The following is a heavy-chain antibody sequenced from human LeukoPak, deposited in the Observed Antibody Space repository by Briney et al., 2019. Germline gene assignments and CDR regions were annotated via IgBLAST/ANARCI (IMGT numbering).Heavy chain of an antibody. CDR3: ARESPYSSSWFDN. J-gene: IGHJ4*02. V-gene: IGHV1-2*02. Sequence: ASVKASCKASGYTFTDYYLHWVRQAPGQGLEWMGWINPNDGGTNYAQKFQGRVTMTTDTSITTAYMDLNRLRSDDTAVYYCARESPYSSSWFDNWGQGTLVTVSS. CDR1: GYTFTDYY. CDR2: INPNDGGT. D-gene: IGHD6-13*01.